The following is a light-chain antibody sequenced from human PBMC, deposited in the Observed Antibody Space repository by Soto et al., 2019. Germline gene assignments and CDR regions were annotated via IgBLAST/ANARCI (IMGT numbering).Light chain of an antibody. V-gene: IGKV3-20*01. CDR3: HQYGSSPGT. Sequence: IVMTQSPATLSVSPGERATLSCRASQRVTSNYLAWYQQKPGQAPRLLIFGASIRDTGIPDRFSGSGSGTDFTLTISRLEPEDFAVYYCHQYGSSPGTFGQGTKVDIK. J-gene: IGKJ1*01. CDR2: GAS. CDR1: QRVTSNY.